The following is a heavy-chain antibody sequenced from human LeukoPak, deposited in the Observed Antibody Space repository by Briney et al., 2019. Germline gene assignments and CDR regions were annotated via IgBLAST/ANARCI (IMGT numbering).Heavy chain of an antibody. CDR2: ISYDGSNK. V-gene: IGHV3-30*18. CDR1: GFTFSSYG. Sequence: PGGSLRLSCAASGFTFSSYGMHWVRQAPGKGLEWVAVISYDGSNKYYADSVKGRFTISRDNSKNTLYLQMNSLRAEDTAMYYCAKGQRWLQFHYFDYWGQGTLVTVSS. J-gene: IGHJ4*02. CDR3: AKGQRWLQFHYFDY. D-gene: IGHD5-24*01.